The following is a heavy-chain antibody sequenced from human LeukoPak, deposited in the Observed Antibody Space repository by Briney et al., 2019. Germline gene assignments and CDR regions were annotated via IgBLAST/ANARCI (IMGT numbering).Heavy chain of an antibody. Sequence: ASVKVSCKASGGTFISYDINWVGQATGQGLEGMGGMNPNRGKKGNEKKFKGRVTMTRNTSISTAYMELSSLRSEDTAVYYCARSMRIVGATTVGYWGQGTLVTVSS. J-gene: IGHJ4*02. V-gene: IGHV1-8*02. CDR1: GGTFISYD. CDR2: MNPNRGKK. CDR3: ARSMRIVGATTVGY. D-gene: IGHD1-26*01.